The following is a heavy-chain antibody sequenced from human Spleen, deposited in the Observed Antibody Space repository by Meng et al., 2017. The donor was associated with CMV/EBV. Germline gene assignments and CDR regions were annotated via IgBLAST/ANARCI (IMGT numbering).Heavy chain of an antibody. Sequence: GGSLRLSCAASGFIFSTYGMHWVRQAPGKGLEWVAFIRYDGSNKYYADSVQGRFIMSRDNSKNTLYLQMNSLRAEDTSVYYCARSPGYCSSTSCLSTYWGQGTLVTVSS. V-gene: IGHV3-30*02. CDR3: ARSPGYCSSTSCLSTY. D-gene: IGHD2-2*01. CDR2: IRYDGSNK. J-gene: IGHJ4*02. CDR1: GFIFSTYG.